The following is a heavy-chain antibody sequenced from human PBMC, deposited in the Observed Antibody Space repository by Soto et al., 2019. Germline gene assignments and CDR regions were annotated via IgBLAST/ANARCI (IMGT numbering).Heavy chain of an antibody. J-gene: IGHJ5*02. V-gene: IGHV1-69*13. CDR1: GGTFSSYA. CDR3: ATGGNWNYDWFDP. D-gene: IGHD1-7*01. Sequence: SVKVSCKASGGTFSSYAISWVRQAPGQGLEWMGGIIPIFGTANYAQKFQGRVTITADESTSTAYMELSSLRSEDTAVYYCATGGNWNYDWFDPWGQGTLVAVSS. CDR2: IIPIFGTA.